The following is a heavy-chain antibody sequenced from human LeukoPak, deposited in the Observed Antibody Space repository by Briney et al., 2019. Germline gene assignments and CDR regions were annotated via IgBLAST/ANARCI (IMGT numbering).Heavy chain of an antibody. D-gene: IGHD3-22*01. CDR3: ASYYDSSGPTFDN. Sequence: SETLSLTCTVPGGSISSGDHYWSWVRQSPGKGLEWIAYIYYSGTTYYNPSLESRVTMSIDTSTNQFSLKLNSVTAADTAVYYCASYYDSSGPTFDNWGQGALVTVSS. V-gene: IGHV4-30-4*08. CDR1: GGSISSGDHY. J-gene: IGHJ4*02. CDR2: IYYSGTT.